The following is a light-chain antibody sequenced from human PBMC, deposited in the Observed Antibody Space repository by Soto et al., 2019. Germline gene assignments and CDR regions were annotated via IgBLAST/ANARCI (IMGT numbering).Light chain of an antibody. Sequence: EIVLTQSPGTLSLSPGERATLSCRASQSVSSSYLAWYQQKPGQAPRLLIYGASNRATGIPDRFSGSGSGTDFTLTISRLEPEDFAVYFCQQYDSSRTFVQGTKVEIK. V-gene: IGKV3-20*01. CDR1: QSVSSSY. CDR2: GAS. J-gene: IGKJ1*01. CDR3: QQYDSSRT.